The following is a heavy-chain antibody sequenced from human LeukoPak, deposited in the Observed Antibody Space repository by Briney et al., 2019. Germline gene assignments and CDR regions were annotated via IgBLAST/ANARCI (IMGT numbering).Heavy chain of an antibody. CDR3: AGGGRDGYNYGY. CDR1: GGSISSYY. J-gene: IGHJ4*02. D-gene: IGHD5-24*01. V-gene: IGHV4-59*01. Sequence: PSETLSLTCTVSGGSISSYYWSWIRQPPGKGLEWIGYIYYSGSTNYNPSLKSRVTISVDTSKNQFSLKLSSVTAADTAVYYCAGGGRDGYNYGYWGQGTLVTVSS. CDR2: IYYSGST.